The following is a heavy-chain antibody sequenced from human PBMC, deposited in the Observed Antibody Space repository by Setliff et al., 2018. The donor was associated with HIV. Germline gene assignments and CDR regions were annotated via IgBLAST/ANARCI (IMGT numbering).Heavy chain of an antibody. CDR2: INPGNGNT. CDR3: ARDERDYDFWNGYAYYMDV. Sequence: EASVKVSCKASGYTFTSYAIRWVRQAPGQRLEWMGWINPGNGNTKYSQNFQGRVTITRDTSATTVYMELSSLRSEDTAVYYCARDERDYDFWNGYAYYMDVWGKGTTVTVSS. J-gene: IGHJ6*03. D-gene: IGHD3-3*01. CDR1: GYTFTSYA. V-gene: IGHV1-3*01.